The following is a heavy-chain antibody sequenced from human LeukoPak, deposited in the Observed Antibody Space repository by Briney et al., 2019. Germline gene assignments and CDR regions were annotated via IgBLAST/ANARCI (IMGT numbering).Heavy chain of an antibody. CDR3: VAVAGTKPLFLFDC. V-gene: IGHV3-21*01. D-gene: IGHD6-19*01. CDR2: ITSSSDYI. CDR1: GFTFPTYS. J-gene: IGHJ4*02. Sequence: GGSLRLSCAASGFTFPTYSIHWVRQAPGKGLEWVSSITSSSDYIYYADSVKGRFTISRDNAKNSLYLQMNSLRAEDTAVYYCVAVAGTKPLFLFDCWGQGTLVTVSS.